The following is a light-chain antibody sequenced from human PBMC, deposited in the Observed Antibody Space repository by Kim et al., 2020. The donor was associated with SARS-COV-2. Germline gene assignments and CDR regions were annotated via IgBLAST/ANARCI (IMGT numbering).Light chain of an antibody. CDR3: CSYAGSYTFVV. V-gene: IGLV2-11*01. CDR1: SSDVGGYRY. CDR2: DVS. J-gene: IGLJ2*01. Sequence: QSVTISCTGTSSDVGGYRYVSWYQQHPGKAPKVMIYDVSRWPSGVPDRFSGSKSGNTASLTISGLQAEDEADYYCCSYAGSYTFVVFGGGTKVTVL.